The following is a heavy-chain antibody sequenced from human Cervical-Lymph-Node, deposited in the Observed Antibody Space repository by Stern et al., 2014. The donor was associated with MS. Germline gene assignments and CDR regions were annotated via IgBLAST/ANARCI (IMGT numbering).Heavy chain of an antibody. CDR3: ARGPKFGAFDI. Sequence: QVQLVQSGAEVKKPGASVKVSCKTSGYTFTGSFMYWVRPAPGQGLEWVGRINPKSGATDYAEKFEGRLTLTRDTSISTAYMEVTRLTSDDTAVYYCARGPKFGAFDIWGQGTMVIISA. CDR1: GYTFTGSF. J-gene: IGHJ3*02. D-gene: IGHD3-3*01. V-gene: IGHV1-2*06. CDR2: INPKSGAT.